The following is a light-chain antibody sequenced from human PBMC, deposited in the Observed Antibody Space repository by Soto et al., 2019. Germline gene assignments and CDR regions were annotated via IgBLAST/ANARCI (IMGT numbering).Light chain of an antibody. CDR1: QSVSNSY. CDR3: QQYGDSLLT. CDR2: HAS. J-gene: IGKJ4*01. Sequence: ENVLTQSRGTLSLSPGERATLSCRASQSVSNSYLAWYQQKPGQTPRLLIYHASNRATAVPDRFSGSGSGTDFTLTISRLEPEDFAVYYCQQYGDSLLTFGGGTKVEIK. V-gene: IGKV3-20*01.